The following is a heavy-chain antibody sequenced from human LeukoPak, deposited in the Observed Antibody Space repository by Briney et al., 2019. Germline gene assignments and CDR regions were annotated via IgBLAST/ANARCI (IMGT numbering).Heavy chain of an antibody. CDR1: GDSLKEYF. D-gene: IGHD2-21*02. V-gene: IGHV1-2*02. CDR2: INSKSGDT. Sequence: ASVKVSCKASGDSLKEYFIHWVRQAPGQGPDWLGWINSKSGDTDYGHQFRGRINMTRDMAISTIYLELHSLRVDDTAIYYCARVDSCDNSYSFGSLDPWGQRSLVTVSS. CDR3: ARVDSCDNSYSFGSLDP. J-gene: IGHJ5*02.